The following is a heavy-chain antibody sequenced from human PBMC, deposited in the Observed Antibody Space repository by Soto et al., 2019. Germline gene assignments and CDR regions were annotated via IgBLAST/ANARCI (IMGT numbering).Heavy chain of an antibody. D-gene: IGHD1-26*01. CDR1: GYTFTASY. V-gene: IGHV1-46*01. Sequence: ASVKVSCKASGYTFTASYMHWVRQAPGQGLEWMGIIDPSCGSTSNSQNFQGRVTMTRDTSTSTGYMELNSVRSEDTAVFYCARDSGYYYRSDAFDIWGQGTMATVSS. J-gene: IGHJ3*02. CDR2: IDPSCGST. CDR3: ARDSGYYYRSDAFDI.